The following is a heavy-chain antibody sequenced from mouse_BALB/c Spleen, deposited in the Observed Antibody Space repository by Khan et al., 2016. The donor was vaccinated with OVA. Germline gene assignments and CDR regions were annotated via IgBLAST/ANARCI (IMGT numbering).Heavy chain of an antibody. D-gene: IGHD1-1*01. V-gene: IGHV3-1*02. CDR1: GYSITSGYS. CDR3: ARSGTTVVAYWYFDF. J-gene: IGHJ1*01. Sequence: VQLKESGPDLVKPSQSLSLTCTVTGYSITSGYSWHWIRQFPGNKLEWMGYIHNSGSTNYNPSLKSRISITRDPSRNQFFLQLNSVTTKDTATYYGARSGTTVVAYWYFDFWGAGTTVTVSA. CDR2: IHNSGST.